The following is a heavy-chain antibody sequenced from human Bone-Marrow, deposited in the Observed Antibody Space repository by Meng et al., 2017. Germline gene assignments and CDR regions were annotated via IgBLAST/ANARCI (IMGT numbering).Heavy chain of an antibody. J-gene: IGHJ4*01. CDR2: MKSNVDGGTV. V-gene: IGHV3-15*01. CDR3: SGHVDY. Sequence: VQLVESGGGFVKSGGSLSCPWAASGFTFRNAWMTWVRQAPGKGLEWIGRMKSNVDGGTVDYAAAVKGRFFISRDDSENTFYLKMNSLKTEDTAVYYCSGHVDYWGHGTLVTVSS. CDR1: GFTFRNAW.